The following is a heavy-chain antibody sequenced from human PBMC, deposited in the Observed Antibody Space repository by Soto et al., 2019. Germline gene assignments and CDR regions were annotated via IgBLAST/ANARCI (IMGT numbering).Heavy chain of an antibody. CDR1: GFTFSSYA. CDR3: AKDSLVVVAAGGVSFDY. D-gene: IGHD2-15*01. V-gene: IGHV3-23*01. Sequence: GGSLRLSCAASGFTFSSYAMSWVRQAPGKGLEWVSAISGSGGSTYYADSVKGRFTISRDNSKNTLYLQMNSLRAEDTAVYYCAKDSLVVVAAGGVSFDYWGQGTLVTVSS. J-gene: IGHJ4*02. CDR2: ISGSGGST.